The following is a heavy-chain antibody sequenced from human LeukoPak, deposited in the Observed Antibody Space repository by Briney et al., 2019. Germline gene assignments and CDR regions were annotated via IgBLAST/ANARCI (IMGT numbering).Heavy chain of an antibody. D-gene: IGHD5-12*01. J-gene: IGHJ4*02. CDR1: GGSISTSNYY. Sequence: KASETLSLTCTVSGGSISTSNYYWGWIRQPPGKGLEWIGNIFYSGSTYYSPSLRSRVTISVDTSKNQFSLKLNSVTAADTAVYYCARALPMGWLRYNNPDYYFDYWGQGTPVTVSS. CDR2: IFYSGST. CDR3: ARALPMGWLRYNNPDYYFDY. V-gene: IGHV4-39*07.